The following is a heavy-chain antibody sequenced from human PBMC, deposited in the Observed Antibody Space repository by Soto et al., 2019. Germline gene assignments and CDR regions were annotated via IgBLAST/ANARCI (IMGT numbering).Heavy chain of an antibody. CDR2: IYYTGNT. CDR3: ARDGSNTGSYSEYFQY. V-gene: IGHV4-39*02. D-gene: IGHD1-26*01. J-gene: IGHJ1*01. CDR1: GGSLSSCIYY. Sequence: QLQLQESGPGLVKPSETLSLTCTVSGGSLSSCIYYWVWLRQPPGKELEWVGSIYYTGNTYYCPSLESRVTTSVDTSTNEFSLKLNSVSAADTAVSFCARDGSNTGSYSEYFQYLGQGTLVIVSS.